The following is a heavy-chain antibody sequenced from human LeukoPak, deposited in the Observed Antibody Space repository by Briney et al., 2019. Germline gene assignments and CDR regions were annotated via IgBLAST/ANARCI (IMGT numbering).Heavy chain of an antibody. Sequence: ASVKVSCKASGYTFTSYYMHWVRQAPGQGLEWMGWINPNSGGTNYAQKFQGRVTMTRDTSISTAYMELSRLRSDDTAVYYCATRGHSYDILTGYTLFDYWGQGTLVTVSS. J-gene: IGHJ4*02. CDR3: ATRGHSYDILTGYTLFDY. CDR1: GYTFTSYY. V-gene: IGHV1-2*02. D-gene: IGHD3-9*01. CDR2: INPNSGGT.